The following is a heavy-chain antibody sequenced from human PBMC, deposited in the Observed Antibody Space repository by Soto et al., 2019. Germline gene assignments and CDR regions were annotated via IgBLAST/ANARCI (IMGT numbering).Heavy chain of an antibody. V-gene: IGHV3-30*18. CDR3: AKDSPYCDY. CDR1: GFTFSSYG. CDR2: ISYDGSNK. Sequence: QVQLVESGGGVVQPGRSLRLSCAASGFTFSSYGMHWVRQAPGKGLEWVAVISYDGSNKYYADSVKGRFTISRDNSKNTLYLQMNSLRAEDTAVYYCAKDSPYCDYWGQGTLVTVSS. J-gene: IGHJ4*02.